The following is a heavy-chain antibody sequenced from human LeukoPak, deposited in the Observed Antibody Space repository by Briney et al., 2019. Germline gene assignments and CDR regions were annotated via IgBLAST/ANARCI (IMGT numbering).Heavy chain of an antibody. Sequence: PGGSLRLSCAASGFTFSSYLLYWVRQAPGKGLMWVSRITSDGSSTSYADSVKGRFTISRDNAKNTLYLQMNSLRAEDTAVYYCARGSAKGGRGLQWLVQGVNDYSGQGTLFTVSS. D-gene: IGHD6-19*01. CDR1: GFTFSSYL. CDR2: ITSDGSST. J-gene: IGHJ4*02. CDR3: ARGSAKGGRGLQWLVQGVNDY. V-gene: IGHV3-74*01.